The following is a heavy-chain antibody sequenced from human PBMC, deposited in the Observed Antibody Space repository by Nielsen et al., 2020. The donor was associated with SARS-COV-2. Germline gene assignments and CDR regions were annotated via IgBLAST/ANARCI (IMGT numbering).Heavy chain of an antibody. CDR3: ARDGYDFWSGYYYGMDV. CDR1: GGSISSGSYY. CDR2: IYTSGST. J-gene: IGHJ6*02. Sequence: SETLSLTCTVSGGSISSGSYYWSWIRQPAGKGLEWIGRIYTSGSTNYNPSLKSRVTISVDTSKNQFSLKLSSVTAADTAVYYCARDGYDFWSGYYYGMDVWGQGTTVTVSS. D-gene: IGHD3-3*01. V-gene: IGHV4-61*02.